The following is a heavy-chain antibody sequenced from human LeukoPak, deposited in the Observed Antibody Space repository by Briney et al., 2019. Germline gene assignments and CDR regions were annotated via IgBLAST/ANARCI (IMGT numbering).Heavy chain of an antibody. CDR3: VRDRDSGNYWGDLGC. J-gene: IGHJ4*02. V-gene: IGHV3-7*01. Sequence: GGSLRLSCAASGFTLSRYRMSWVRQAPGKGLEWVANIRQDGNEKHYMDSVKGRFTISKDNAKNSLYLQMNSLGVEDTAVYYCVRDRDSGNYWGDLGCWGQGTLVTVSS. CDR2: IRQDGNEK. CDR1: GFTLSRYR. D-gene: IGHD1-26*01.